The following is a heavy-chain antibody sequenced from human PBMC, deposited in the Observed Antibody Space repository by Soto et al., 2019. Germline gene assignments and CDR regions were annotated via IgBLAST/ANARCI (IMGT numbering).Heavy chain of an antibody. CDR3: ARGQLVWYGDLTPYHRDMDV. V-gene: IGHV4-34*02. CDR1: GGSFDDFY. D-gene: IGHD3-10*01. Sequence: QVQLQQWGAGLLRPSETLSLTCAFYGGSFDDFYWSWVRQSPGKGLEWVGEISHDGGTNYSPSLASRVSISVDTSKNQFSPHLRSVTAAETGLYYCARGQLVWYGDLTPYHRDMDVWGQGTTVTVSS. CDR2: ISHDGGT. J-gene: IGHJ6*02.